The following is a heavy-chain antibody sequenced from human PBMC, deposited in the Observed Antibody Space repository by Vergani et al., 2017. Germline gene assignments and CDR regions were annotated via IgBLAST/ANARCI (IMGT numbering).Heavy chain of an antibody. CDR2: ISGSGGST. J-gene: IGHJ4*02. Sequence: EVQVLESGGGLVQPGGSLRLSCAASGFTFSSYAMSWVRQAPGKGLEWVSAISGSGGSTYYADSVKGRFTISRDNSKNTLFLQMNSLRAEDTAVYYCAKGAYDYVWGSYDYWGQGTLVTVSS. D-gene: IGHD3-16*01. CDR3: AKGAYDYVWGSYDY. V-gene: IGHV3-23*01. CDR1: GFTFSSYA.